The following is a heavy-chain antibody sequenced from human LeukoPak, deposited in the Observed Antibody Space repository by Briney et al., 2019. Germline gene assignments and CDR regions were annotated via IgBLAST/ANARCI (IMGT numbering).Heavy chain of an antibody. V-gene: IGHV5-51*01. CDR1: GYSFTSYW. D-gene: IGHD6-19*01. Sequence: GESLKISCKGSGYSFTSYWIGWVRQMPGKGLEWIGIIYPGDSDTRYSPSFQGQVTISADKSISTAYLQWSSLKASDTAIYYCARRSGSGWYSYYFDYWVQGTLVTVSS. J-gene: IGHJ4*02. CDR2: IYPGDSDT. CDR3: ARRSGSGWYSYYFDY.